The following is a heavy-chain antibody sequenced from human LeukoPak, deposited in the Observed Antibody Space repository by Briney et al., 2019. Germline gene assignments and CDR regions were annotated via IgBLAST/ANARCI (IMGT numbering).Heavy chain of an antibody. V-gene: IGHV1-46*01. CDR1: GYTFTSYY. J-gene: IGHJ4*02. Sequence: GASVKVSCKASGYTFTSYYIHWVRQAPGQGLEWMGIINPSGGSTSYAQKFQGRVTMTRDTSTSTVYMELSSLRSEDTGVYYCARDGGERSLGYWGQGTLVTVSS. CDR2: INPSGGST. CDR3: ARDGGERSLGY. D-gene: IGHD3-16*01.